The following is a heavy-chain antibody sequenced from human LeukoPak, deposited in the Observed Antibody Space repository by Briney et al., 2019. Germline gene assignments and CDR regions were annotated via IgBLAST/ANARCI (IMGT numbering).Heavy chain of an antibody. J-gene: IGHJ5*02. CDR2: ISWNSGSI. Sequence: GGSLRLSCAASGFTFDDYAMHWVRQAPGKGLEWVSGISWNSGSIGYADSVKARFTISRDNAKNSLYLQMNSLRAEDTALYYCAKDYGSGSYSYNWFDPWGQGTLVTVSS. D-gene: IGHD3-10*01. CDR1: GFTFDDYA. V-gene: IGHV3-9*01. CDR3: AKDYGSGSYSYNWFDP.